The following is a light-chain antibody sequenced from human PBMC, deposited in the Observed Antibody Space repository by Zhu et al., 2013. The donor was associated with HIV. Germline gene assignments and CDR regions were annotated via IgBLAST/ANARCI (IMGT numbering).Light chain of an antibody. Sequence: DIVMTQSPDSLAVSLGERATINCKSSESVLYRSNDKNYLAWYQQKAGQPPKLLIYWASTRESGVPDRFSGSGSETDFTLTISRLEPEDFAVYYCQQYGSSPRTFGQGTKVEIK. CDR2: WAS. J-gene: IGKJ1*01. CDR1: ESVLYRSNDKNY. CDR3: QQYGSSPRT. V-gene: IGKV4-1*01.